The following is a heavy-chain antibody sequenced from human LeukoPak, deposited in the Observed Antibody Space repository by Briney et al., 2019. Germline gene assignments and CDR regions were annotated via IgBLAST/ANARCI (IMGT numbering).Heavy chain of an antibody. V-gene: IGHV1-18*01. CDR2: ISAYNGNT. CDR3: ARDSPAVGARPLGDY. D-gene: IGHD1-26*01. CDR1: GYTFTSYG. J-gene: IGHJ4*02. Sequence: GASVKVSCKASGYTFTSYGISWVRQAPGQGLEWMGWISAYNGNTNYAQKLQGRVTMTTDTSTSTAYMELRSLRSDDTAVYYCARDSPAVGARPLGDYWGQGTLVTVSS.